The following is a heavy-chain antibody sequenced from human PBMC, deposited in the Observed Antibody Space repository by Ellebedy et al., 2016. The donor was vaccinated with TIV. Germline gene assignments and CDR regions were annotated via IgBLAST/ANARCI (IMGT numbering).Heavy chain of an antibody. V-gene: IGHV3-73*01. CDR1: GFTFSGSA. D-gene: IGHD4-23*01. CDR2: IRSKANSYAT. CDR3: ARGPFGGNLFDALDI. J-gene: IGHJ3*02. Sequence: GESLKISXAASGFTFSGSAMHWVRQASGKGLEWVGRIRSKANSYATAYAASVKGRFTISRDDSKNTAYLQMNSLKTEDTAVYYCARGPFGGNLFDALDIWGQGTIVTVSS.